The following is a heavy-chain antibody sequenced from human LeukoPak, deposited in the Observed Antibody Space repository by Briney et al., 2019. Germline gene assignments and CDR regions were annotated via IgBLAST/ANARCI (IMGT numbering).Heavy chain of an antibody. CDR3: ATYHPDTAMLAGMDV. D-gene: IGHD5-18*01. J-gene: IGHJ6*04. CDR2: FDPEDGET. Sequence: ASVKVSCKVSGYTLTELSMHWVRQAPGKGLEWVGGFDPEDGETIYAQKFQGRVTMTEDTSTDTAYMELSSLRSEDTAVYYCATYHPDTAMLAGMDVWGKGTTVTVSS. CDR1: GYTLTELS. V-gene: IGHV1-24*01.